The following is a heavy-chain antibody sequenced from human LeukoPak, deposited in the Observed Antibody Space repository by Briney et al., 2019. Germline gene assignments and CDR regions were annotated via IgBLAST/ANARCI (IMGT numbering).Heavy chain of an antibody. J-gene: IGHJ4*02. Sequence: GGSLRLSCAASGFTFSSYAMHWVRQAPGKGLEWVAVISYDGSNKYYADSVKGRFTISRDNSKNTLYLQMNSLRAEDTAVYYCARDERYSLPYYFDYWGQGTLVTVSS. V-gene: IGHV3-30-3*01. CDR2: ISYDGSNK. CDR3: ARDERYSLPYYFDY. CDR1: GFTFSSYA. D-gene: IGHD2-2*02.